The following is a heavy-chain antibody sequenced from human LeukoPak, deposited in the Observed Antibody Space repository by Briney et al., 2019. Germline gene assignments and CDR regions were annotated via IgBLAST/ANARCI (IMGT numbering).Heavy chain of an antibody. D-gene: IGHD2-15*01. V-gene: IGHV1-18*01. CDR3: WREGHGQGHESGSYYYYYGMDL. CDR2: ISGYNGDT. J-gene: IGHJ6*02. Sequence: ASVKVSCKASGYTFSSYGISWVRQAPGQGLEWMGWISGYNGDTNYAQKIQGRVPMTTDRATSTAYMEVKILRSYDTATYYCWREGHGQGHESGSYYYYYGMDLWGQETT. CDR1: GYTFSSYG.